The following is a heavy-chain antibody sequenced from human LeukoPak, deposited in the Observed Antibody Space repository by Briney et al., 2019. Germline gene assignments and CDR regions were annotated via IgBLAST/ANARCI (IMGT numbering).Heavy chain of an antibody. D-gene: IGHD6-19*01. CDR2: IKSKTDGATT. CDR3: TTVGIPVAGPYFDY. CDR1: GFTFSDAW. V-gene: IGHV3-15*01. Sequence: PGGSLRLSCAASGFTFSDAWMSWVRQAPGKGLEWVGRIKSKTDGATTDYAAPVKGRFTISRDDSKNTLYLQMNSLKTEDTAVYYCTTVGIPVAGPYFDYWGQGILVTVSS. J-gene: IGHJ4*02.